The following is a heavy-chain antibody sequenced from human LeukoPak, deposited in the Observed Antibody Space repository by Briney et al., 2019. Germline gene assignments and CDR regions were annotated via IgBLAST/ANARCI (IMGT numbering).Heavy chain of an antibody. Sequence: ASVKVSCKASGYTFTGYYVHWVRQAPGQGLEWMGWINPNSGGTNYAQKFQGRVTMTRDTPISTAYMELSRLGSDDTAVYYCARESITIFGVVRDYYYYMDVWGKGTTVTVSS. V-gene: IGHV1-2*02. CDR1: GYTFTGYY. J-gene: IGHJ6*03. CDR2: INPNSGGT. CDR3: ARESITIFGVVRDYYYYMDV. D-gene: IGHD3-3*01.